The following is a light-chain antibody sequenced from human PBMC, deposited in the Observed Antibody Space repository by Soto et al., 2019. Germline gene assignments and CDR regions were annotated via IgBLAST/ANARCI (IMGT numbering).Light chain of an antibody. V-gene: IGLV2-8*01. CDR1: SSDVGGYNY. CDR3: SSYAGSNNLV. J-gene: IGLJ2*01. Sequence: QSVLTQPPSASGSPGQSVTISCTGTSSDVGGYNYVSWYQQRPGKAPKLMIYEVSKRPSGVPNRFSASKSGNTASLTVSGLQPEDEADYYCSSYAGSNNLVFGGGTKLTVL. CDR2: EVS.